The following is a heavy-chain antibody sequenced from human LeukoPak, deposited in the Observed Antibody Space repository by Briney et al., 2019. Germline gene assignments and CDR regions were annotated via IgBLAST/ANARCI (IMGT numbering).Heavy chain of an antibody. J-gene: IGHJ5*02. CDR2: INHSGST. V-gene: IGHV4-34*01. CDR3: ARNVGYCSSTSCPSS. D-gene: IGHD2-2*01. Sequence: SETLSLTCAVYGGSFSGYYWSWIRQPPGKGLEWIGEINHSGSTNYNPSLKNRVTISVDTSKNQFSLKLSSVTAADTAVYYCARNVGYCSSTSCPSSWGQGTLVTVSS. CDR1: GGSFSGYY.